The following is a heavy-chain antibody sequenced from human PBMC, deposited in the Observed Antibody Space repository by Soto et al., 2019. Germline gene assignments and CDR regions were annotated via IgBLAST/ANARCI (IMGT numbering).Heavy chain of an antibody. D-gene: IGHD3-22*01. CDR1: GGSISSSSYY. CDR2: IYYSGST. V-gene: IGHV4-39*01. J-gene: IGHJ5*02. Sequence: PSETLSLTCTVSGGSISSSSYYWGWIRQPPGKGLEWIGSIYYSGSTYYNPSLKSRVTISVDTSKNQFSLKLSSVTAADTAVYYCARLGGYYYDSSGYYWFDPWGQGTLVTVSS. CDR3: ARLGGYYYDSSGYYWFDP.